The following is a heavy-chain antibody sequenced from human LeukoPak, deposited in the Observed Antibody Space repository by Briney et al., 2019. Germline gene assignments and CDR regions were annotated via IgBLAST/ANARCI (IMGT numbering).Heavy chain of an antibody. CDR1: GFTFSSYG. CDR2: IPYDGSNK. Sequence: PGGSLRLSCAASGFTFSSYGMHWVRQAPGKGLEWVAVIPYDGSNKYYADSVKGRFTISRDNSKNTLYLQMNSLRAEDTAVYYCAKVLSTGVLDCWGQGTLVTVSS. V-gene: IGHV3-30*18. J-gene: IGHJ4*02. D-gene: IGHD2-8*02. CDR3: AKVLSTGVLDC.